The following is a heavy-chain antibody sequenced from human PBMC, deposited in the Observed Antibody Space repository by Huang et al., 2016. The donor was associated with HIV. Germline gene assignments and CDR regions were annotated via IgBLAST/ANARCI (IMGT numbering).Heavy chain of an antibody. V-gene: IGHV4-39*02. D-gene: IGHD2-2*03. J-gene: IGHJ6*02. CDR1: GTSMTSSTFY. Sequence: QLRESGPGLVTPSETLSLTCSASGTSMTSSTFYWGWFRQPPGRGLEWIGSVSFLWNTYYKPYLKSRVTISIDTANKQYSMRLTSVTAADTAVYFCAREVRSVDTDRPDGYYYRGLDVWGQGTTVIVSS. CDR3: AREVRSVDTDRPDGYYYRGLDV. CDR2: VSFLWNT.